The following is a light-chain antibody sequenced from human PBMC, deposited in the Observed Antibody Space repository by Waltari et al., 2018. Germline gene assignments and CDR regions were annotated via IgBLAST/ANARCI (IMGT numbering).Light chain of an antibody. CDR2: EDN. Sequence: FMLTQPHSVSESPGQTVTISSTRSSASLASNYVQRYQHRPGSSPTTVIYEDNQRPSGVPDRFSGSIDSSSNSASLTISGLKTEDEADYYCQSYDSSNPWVFGGGTKLTVL. CDR3: QSYDSSNPWV. J-gene: IGLJ3*02. V-gene: IGLV6-57*01. CDR1: SASLASNY.